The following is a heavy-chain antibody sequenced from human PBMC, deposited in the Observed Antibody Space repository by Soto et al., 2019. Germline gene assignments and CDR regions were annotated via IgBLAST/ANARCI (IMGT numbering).Heavy chain of an antibody. CDR1: GGSIGSYGYY. V-gene: IGHV4-31*03. D-gene: IGHD2-15*01. J-gene: IGHJ4*02. CDR3: ARTTVVAPATVLDYFDY. CDR2: IHDGGNT. Sequence: QVQLQESGPGLVKPSQTLSLTCTVSGGSIGSYGYYWSWIRQHPGEGLEWIGYIHDGGNTYYNPSLRGRLTSAVDASKPQFSPKLGSVTAADTAAYYWARTTVVAPATVLDYFDYWGQGALVTVSS.